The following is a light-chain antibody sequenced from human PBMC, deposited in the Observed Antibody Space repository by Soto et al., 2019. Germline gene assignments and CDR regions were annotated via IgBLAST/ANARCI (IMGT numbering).Light chain of an antibody. J-gene: IGKJ4*01. V-gene: IGKV3-20*01. CDR2: GAS. Sequence: EIVLTQSPGTLSLSPGERATLSCRASQSVSSSYLAWYQQEPGQAHRLLIYGASSSATGIPDRFSGSGSGTDFTLTISSLEPEDFAVYYCQHYCNSPLTFSGGTKVEIK. CDR3: QHYCNSPLT. CDR1: QSVSSSY.